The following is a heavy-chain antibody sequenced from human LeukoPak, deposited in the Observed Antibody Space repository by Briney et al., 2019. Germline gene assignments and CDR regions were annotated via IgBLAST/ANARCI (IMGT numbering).Heavy chain of an antibody. CDR3: TIDRAGTQAWVEFDL. J-gene: IGHJ5*02. D-gene: IGHD3-10*01. Sequence: GGTLRLSCTASGFSFSGTLMDWVRQAPGKGLEWASEIYDDESTVYTDSVKGRVTISRDSSKNTVSLQMNSLRPDDTAVYYCTIDRAGTQAWVEFDLWGRGTLVTVSS. CDR2: IYDDEST. V-gene: IGHV3-53*05. CDR1: GFSFSGTL.